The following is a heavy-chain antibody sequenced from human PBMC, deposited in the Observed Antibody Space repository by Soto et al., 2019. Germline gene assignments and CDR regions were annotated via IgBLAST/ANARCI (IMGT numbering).Heavy chain of an antibody. V-gene: IGHV1-46*01. J-gene: IGHJ3*01. CDR2: INPGAGGT. CDR1: GYTFTSYY. CDR3: ARIPREKIRNAFDL. D-gene: IGHD1-26*01. Sequence: QVQLVQSGGEVTKPGASVKVSCKASGYTFTSYYIHWVLHAPGQGFWWMGMINPGAGGTNYAQKFQGRVTLTRDTSTSTVYMELSSLRSEDTAIYFCARIPREKIRNAFDLWGQGTTVTVSS.